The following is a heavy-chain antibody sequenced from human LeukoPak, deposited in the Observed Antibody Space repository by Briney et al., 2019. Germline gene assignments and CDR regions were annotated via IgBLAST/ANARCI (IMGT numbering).Heavy chain of an antibody. J-gene: IGHJ6*03. CDR1: GFTFSSYE. V-gene: IGHV3-48*03. CDR2: ISSSGSTI. Sequence: GGSLRLSCAASGFTFSSYEMNWVRQAPGKGLEWVSYISSSGSTIYYADSVKGRFTISRDNAQNSLYLQMNSLRVEDTAIYYCARDPYNGAYSEGYYYYYMDVWGKGTTVTVSS. D-gene: IGHD1-1*01. CDR3: ARDPYNGAYSEGYYYYYMDV.